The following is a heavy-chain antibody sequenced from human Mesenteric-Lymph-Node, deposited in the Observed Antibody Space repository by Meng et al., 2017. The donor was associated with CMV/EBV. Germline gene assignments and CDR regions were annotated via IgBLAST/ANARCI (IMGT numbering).Heavy chain of an antibody. CDR1: GGSFSGYY. D-gene: IGHD3-9*01. CDR3: ARGSSYDILTGYFDY. V-gene: IGHV4-34*01. CDR2: INHSGST. Sequence: VHLHKWGAGLLKPSETLSGTCAVYGGSFSGYYWNWIRQSPEKGLEWIGEINHSGSTTYNPSFTSRIIISVDTSTNQISLNMSSVTAADTAVYYCARGSSYDILTGYFDYWGQGALVTVSS. J-gene: IGHJ4*02.